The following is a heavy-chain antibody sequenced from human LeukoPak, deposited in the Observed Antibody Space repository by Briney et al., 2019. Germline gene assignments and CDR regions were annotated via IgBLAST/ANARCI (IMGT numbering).Heavy chain of an antibody. CDR1: GYTFTSYG. CDR2: ISAYSGNT. D-gene: IGHD3-16*01. V-gene: IGHV1-18*01. Sequence: ASVKVSCKASGYTFTSYGISWVRQAPGQGLEWMGWISAYSGNTNYAQKLQGRVTMTTDTSTSTAYMELRSLRSDDTAVYYCARALLGDDAFDIWGQGTMVTVSS. J-gene: IGHJ3*02. CDR3: ARALLGDDAFDI.